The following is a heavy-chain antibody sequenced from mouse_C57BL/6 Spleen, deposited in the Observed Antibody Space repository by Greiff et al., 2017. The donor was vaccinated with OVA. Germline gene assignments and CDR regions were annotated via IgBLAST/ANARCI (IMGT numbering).Heavy chain of an antibody. Sequence: QVQLQQPGAELVRPGTSVKLSCKASGYPFTSYWMHWVKQRPEQGLEWIGVIDPSDSYTNYNQKFKGKATLTVDTSSSAAYMQLSSLTSEDSAVYYCARWTYGSSQSLADWGQGTLVTVSA. CDR2: IDPSDSYT. CDR1: GYPFTSYW. CDR3: ARWTYGSSQSLAD. D-gene: IGHD1-1*01. V-gene: IGHV1-59*01. J-gene: IGHJ3*01.